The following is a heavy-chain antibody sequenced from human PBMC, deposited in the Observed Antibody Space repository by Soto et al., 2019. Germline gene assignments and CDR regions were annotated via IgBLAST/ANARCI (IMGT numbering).Heavy chain of an antibody. V-gene: IGHV1-69*06. D-gene: IGHD3-3*01. CDR3: ARDPYDFWSGSVGFYYYGMDV. CDR1: GGTFSSYA. CDR2: IIPIFGTA. J-gene: IGHJ6*02. Sequence: ASVKVSCKASGGTFSSYAISWVRQAPGQGLEWMGGIIPIFGTANYAQKFQGRVTITADKSTSTAYMELSSLRSEDTAVYYCARDPYDFWSGSVGFYYYGMDVWGQGTTVTVSS.